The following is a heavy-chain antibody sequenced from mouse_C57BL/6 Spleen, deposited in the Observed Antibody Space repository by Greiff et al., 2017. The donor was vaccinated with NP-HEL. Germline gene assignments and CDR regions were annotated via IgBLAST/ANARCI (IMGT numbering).Heavy chain of an antibody. CDR1: GYTFTSYT. V-gene: IGHV1-4*01. CDR2: INPSSGYT. CDR3: ARPMQITTVVATDAMDY. D-gene: IGHD1-1*01. Sequence: VQLKESGAELARPGASVKMSCKASGYTFTSYTMHWVKQRPGQGLEWIGYINPSSGYTKYNQKFKDKATLTADKSSSTAYMQLSSLTSEDSAVYYCARPMQITTVVATDAMDYWGQGTSVTVSS. J-gene: IGHJ4*01.